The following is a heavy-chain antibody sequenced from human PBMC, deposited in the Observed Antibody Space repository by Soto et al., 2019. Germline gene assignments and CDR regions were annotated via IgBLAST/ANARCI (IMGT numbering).Heavy chain of an antibody. CDR3: AHKGGRGAGMDV. V-gene: IGHV2-5*02. D-gene: IGHD2-15*01. Sequence: QITLKESGPTLVKPTQTLTLTCTFSGFSLSANGEGVGWIRQPPGKALEWLALIYWDEDKRYSPSLKTRLTITKDTSTNEEVLTMTNMDPVDTGTYYCAHKGGRGAGMDVWGQGTTVTVSS. CDR2: IYWDEDK. J-gene: IGHJ6*02. CDR1: GFSLSANGEG.